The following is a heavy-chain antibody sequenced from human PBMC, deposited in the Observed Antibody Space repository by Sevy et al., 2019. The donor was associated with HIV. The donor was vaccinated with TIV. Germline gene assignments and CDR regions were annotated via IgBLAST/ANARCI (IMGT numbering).Heavy chain of an antibody. Sequence: GGSLRLSCADSRFTFSSYDMSWVRQAPGKGLEWVSGISGSGGSTYYEDSVKGRFTIFNDNSKNTVYLQMNSLRAEDTAVYYCAKGEATNYYGMDVWGQGTTVTVSS. V-gene: IGHV3-23*01. CDR2: ISGSGGST. J-gene: IGHJ6*02. CDR1: RFTFSSYD. D-gene: IGHD1-26*01. CDR3: AKGEATNYYGMDV.